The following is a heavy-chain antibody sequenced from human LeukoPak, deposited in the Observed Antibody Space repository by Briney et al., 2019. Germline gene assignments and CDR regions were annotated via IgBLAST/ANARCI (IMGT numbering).Heavy chain of an antibody. J-gene: IGHJ4*02. CDR3: ARQRIVGATRDFDY. CDR1: GGSISSSSSY. D-gene: IGHD1-26*01. CDR2: MFYSGNT. Sequence: SEALSLTCTVSGGSISSSSSYLGWIRQPPGKGLEWIGSMFYSGNTYYNPSLKSRVTISVDTSKNQFSLRLSSVTAADTAVYYCARQRIVGATRDFDYWGQGTLVTVSS. V-gene: IGHV4-39*01.